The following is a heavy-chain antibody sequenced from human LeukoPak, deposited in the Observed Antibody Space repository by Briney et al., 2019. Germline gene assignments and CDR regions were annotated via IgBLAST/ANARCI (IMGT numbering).Heavy chain of an antibody. CDR1: GGSISTYY. CDR2: IHTSGST. CDR3: ARVGDCSSTSCYAHNWFDP. V-gene: IGHV4-4*07. D-gene: IGHD2-2*01. J-gene: IGHJ5*02. Sequence: PSETLSLTCTVSGGSISTYYWTWIRQPTGKGLEWIGRIHTSGSTNYNPSLKSRVTMSLDTSKNQFSLKLSSVTAADTAVYYCARVGDCSSTSCYAHNWFDPWGQGTLVTVSS.